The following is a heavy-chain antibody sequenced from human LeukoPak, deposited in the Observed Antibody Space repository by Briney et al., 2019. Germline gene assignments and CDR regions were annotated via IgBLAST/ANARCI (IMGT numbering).Heavy chain of an antibody. CDR1: GYSISSGYY. Sequence: PSETLSLTCTVSGYSISSGYYWGWIRQPPGKGLEWIGSIYYSGSTYYNPSLKSRVTISVDTSKNQFSLKLSSVTAADTAVYYCARGYYYDSKRFDYWGQGTLVTVSS. D-gene: IGHD3-22*01. V-gene: IGHV4-38-2*02. J-gene: IGHJ4*02. CDR3: ARGYYYDSKRFDY. CDR2: IYYSGST.